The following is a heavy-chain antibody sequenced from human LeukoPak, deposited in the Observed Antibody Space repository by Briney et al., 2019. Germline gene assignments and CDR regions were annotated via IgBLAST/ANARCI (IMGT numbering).Heavy chain of an antibody. D-gene: IGHD3-3*01. CDR2: IKQDGSEK. Sequence: GGSLRLSCAASGFTFSSNWMTWVRQAPGKGLEWVANIKQDGSEKYYVDSVKGRFTISRDNAKKSLYLQMNSLRAEDTAMYYCARDEYLWSGYYPNQAFDYWGQGTLVTVSS. V-gene: IGHV3-7*01. J-gene: IGHJ4*02. CDR1: GFTFSSNW. CDR3: ARDEYLWSGYYPNQAFDY.